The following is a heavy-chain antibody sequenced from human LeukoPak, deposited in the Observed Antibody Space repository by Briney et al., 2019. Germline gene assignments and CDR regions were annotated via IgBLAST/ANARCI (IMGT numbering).Heavy chain of an antibody. CDR2: INPNSGGT. V-gene: IGHV1-2*02. J-gene: IGHJ6*02. Sequence: GASVKVSCKASGYTFTGYYMHWVRQAPGQGLEWMGWINPNSGGTNYAQKFQGRVTMTRDTSISTAYMELSRLRSDDTAVYYCATRNPEWPGGDPPPPQYYYYGMDVWGQGTTVTVSS. CDR1: GYTFTGYY. D-gene: IGHD1-14*01. CDR3: ATRNPEWPGGDPPPPQYYYYGMDV.